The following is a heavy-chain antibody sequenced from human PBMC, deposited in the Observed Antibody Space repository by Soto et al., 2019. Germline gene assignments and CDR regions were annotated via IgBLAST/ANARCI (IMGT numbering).Heavy chain of an antibody. CDR3: ARDPYYDYVWGSYRSPYYFDY. D-gene: IGHD3-16*02. V-gene: IGHV4-34*01. Sequence: SETLSLTCAVYGGSFSGYYWSWIRQPPGKGLEWIGEINHSGSTNYNPSLKSRVTISVDTSKNQFSLKLSSVTAADTAVYYCARDPYYDYVWGSYRSPYYFDYWGQGTLVTVYS. CDR2: INHSGST. CDR1: GGSFSGYY. J-gene: IGHJ4*02.